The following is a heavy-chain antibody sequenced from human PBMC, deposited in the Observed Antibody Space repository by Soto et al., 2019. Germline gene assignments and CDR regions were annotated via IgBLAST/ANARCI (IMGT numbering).Heavy chain of an antibody. CDR1: GFRFSNSW. D-gene: IGHD3-16*01. V-gene: IGHV3-7*03. CDR3: ARARGVDS. Sequence: EVQLVESGGGFVQPGGSLRLSCAGSGFRFSNSWMSWVRQAPGKGLEWVAHVNQDGSQKYYVDSAKGRFTISRDNAKNSLYLQMNSLRAEDTAVYYCARARGVDSWGQGTLVTVSS. CDR2: VNQDGSQK. J-gene: IGHJ5*01.